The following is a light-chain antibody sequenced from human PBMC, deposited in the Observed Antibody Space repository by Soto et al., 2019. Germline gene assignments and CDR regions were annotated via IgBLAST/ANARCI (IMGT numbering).Light chain of an antibody. CDR2: DAS. V-gene: IGKV3-11*01. CDR3: DSYCMFYR. CDR1: QSVGKY. J-gene: IGKJ2*01. Sequence: ERATLSCRASQSVGKYLVWYQQKPGQAPRLLIYDASSRPTGIPDRFSGSGSGTDFTLTISSLEPEGFGVYYWDSYCMFYRFG.